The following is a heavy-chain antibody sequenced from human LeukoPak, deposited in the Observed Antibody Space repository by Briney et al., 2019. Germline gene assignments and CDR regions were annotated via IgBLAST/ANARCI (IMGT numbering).Heavy chain of an antibody. CDR1: DFTFTSYG. Sequence: PGGSLRLSCAASDFTFTSYGMSWVRQAPGKGLEWVSAISGSGGSTYYADSVKGRFTISRDNSKNTLYLQMNSLRAEDTAVYYCAVPRLYDSSGYPFDYWGQGTLVTVSS. D-gene: IGHD3-22*01. V-gene: IGHV3-23*01. CDR3: AVPRLYDSSGYPFDY. CDR2: ISGSGGST. J-gene: IGHJ4*02.